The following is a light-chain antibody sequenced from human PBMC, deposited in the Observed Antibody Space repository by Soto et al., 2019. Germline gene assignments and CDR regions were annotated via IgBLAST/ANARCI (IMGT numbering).Light chain of an antibody. CDR3: SSFAGTNSFV. CDR1: TGDIGAFNY. J-gene: IGLJ1*01. CDR2: EVT. V-gene: IGLV2-8*01. Sequence: QSALTQPPSPSGSPGQSVTISCTGTTGDIGAFNYVSWYQQRPGKAPKLIIYEVTRRPSGVPDRIFPSKSDTTASLTVSGLKADDEADYYCSSFAGTNSFVFGTGTKVTVL.